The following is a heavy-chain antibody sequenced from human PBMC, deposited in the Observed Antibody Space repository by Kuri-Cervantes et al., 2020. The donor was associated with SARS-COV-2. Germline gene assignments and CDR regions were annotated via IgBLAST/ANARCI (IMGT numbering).Heavy chain of an antibody. Sequence: GGSLRLSCAASGFTFSNYGMQWVRQAPGKGLEWVALIWYDGSKKYYAESVKGRFTISRDNSKNTLYLQMNSLRAEDTAVYYCAKVAEEDSSGWYPDYYYGMDVWGQGTTVTVSS. CDR3: AKVAEEDSSGWYPDYYYGMDV. J-gene: IGHJ6*02. CDR1: GFTFSNYG. V-gene: IGHV3-30*02. CDR2: IWYDGSKK. D-gene: IGHD6-19*01.